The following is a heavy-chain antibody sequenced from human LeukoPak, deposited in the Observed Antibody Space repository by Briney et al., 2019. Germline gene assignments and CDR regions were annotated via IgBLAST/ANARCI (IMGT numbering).Heavy chain of an antibody. D-gene: IGHD2-15*01. V-gene: IGHV1-69*05. CDR3: AKEPNGKLKLNPEDRYCSGGSCYSWFDP. CDR1: GGTFSSYA. CDR2: IIPIFGTA. J-gene: IGHJ5*02. Sequence: SVKVSCKASGGTFSSYAISWVRQASGQGLEWMGRIIPIFGTANYAQKFQGRVTITTDESTSTAYMELSSLRSEDTAVYYCAKEPNGKLKLNPEDRYCSGGSCYSWFDPWGQGTLVTVSS.